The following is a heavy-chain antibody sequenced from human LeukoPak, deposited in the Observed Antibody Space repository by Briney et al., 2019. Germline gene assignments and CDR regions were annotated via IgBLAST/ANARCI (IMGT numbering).Heavy chain of an antibody. Sequence: GGSLRLACAASGFTFRSYAMTWVRQAPGKGLEWVSSISAGGESTWHADSVKGRFTISRDNSKNTLYLQMDSLRAEDTAVYYCAKDLHGDYVRWGDYWGQGTLVTVSS. CDR2: ISAGGEST. CDR1: GFTFRSYA. CDR3: AKDLHGDYVRWGDY. V-gene: IGHV3-23*01. J-gene: IGHJ4*02. D-gene: IGHD3-10*02.